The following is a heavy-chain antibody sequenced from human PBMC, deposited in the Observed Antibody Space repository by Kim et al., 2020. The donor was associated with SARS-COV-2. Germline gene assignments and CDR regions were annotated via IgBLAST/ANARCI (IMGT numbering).Heavy chain of an antibody. Sequence: GGSLRLSCAASGFTFSSYAMSWVRQAPGKGLEWVSAISGSGGSTYYADSVKGRFTISRDNSKNTLYLQMNSLRAEDTAVYYCAKGFPETERRGWFDPWAREPWSPSPQ. CDR2: ISGSGGST. CDR1: GFTFSSYA. CDR3: AKGFPETERRGWFDP. V-gene: IGHV3-23*01. J-gene: IGHJ5*02. D-gene: IGHD1-1*01.